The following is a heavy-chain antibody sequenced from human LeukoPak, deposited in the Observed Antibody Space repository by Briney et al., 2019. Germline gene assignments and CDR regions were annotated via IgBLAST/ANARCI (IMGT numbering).Heavy chain of an antibody. CDR2: LYSGGRT. V-gene: IGHV3-53*01. Sequence: GGSLRLSCAASEFTVGNNYMNWVRQAPGKGLEWVSILYSGGRTYYADSAKGRFTISRDNSKNTLYLQMNSLRAEDTAVYYCARVGDHYHWNFDLWGRGTLVTVSS. J-gene: IGHJ2*01. CDR3: ARVGDHYHWNFDL. D-gene: IGHD3-10*01. CDR1: EFTVGNNY.